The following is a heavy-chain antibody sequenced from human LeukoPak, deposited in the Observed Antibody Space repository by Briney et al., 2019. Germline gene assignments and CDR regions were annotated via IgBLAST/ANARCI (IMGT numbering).Heavy chain of an antibody. CDR2: INPNGGGT. CDR3: ARGRHCSGGSCYLDY. Sequence: ASVNDSCMASGYTFTGYYMQWVRQAPGQGREWMGWINPNGGGTNYAQKVQGRITMTRDTSISTVYMQQSRLTCDDTAVYYGARGRHCSGGSCYLDYWGQGTLVTVS. V-gene: IGHV1-2*02. J-gene: IGHJ4*02. D-gene: IGHD2-15*01. CDR1: GYTFTGYY.